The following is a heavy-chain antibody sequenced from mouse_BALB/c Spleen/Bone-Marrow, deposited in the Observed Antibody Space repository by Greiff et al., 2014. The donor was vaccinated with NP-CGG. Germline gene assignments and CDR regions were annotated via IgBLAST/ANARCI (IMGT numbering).Heavy chain of an antibody. V-gene: IGHV5-17*02. CDR3: ARKGAMITHYYAMDY. J-gene: IGHJ4*01. CDR1: GFTFSSFG. CDR2: ISNGSSPI. Sequence: EVQRVESGGGLVQPGGSRKLSCAASGFTFSSFGMHWVRQAPEKGLEWVAYISNGSSPIYYADTVKGRFTISRDNPKNTLLLQMTSLRSEDTAMYYCARKGAMITHYYAMDYWGQGTSVTVSS. D-gene: IGHD2-4*01.